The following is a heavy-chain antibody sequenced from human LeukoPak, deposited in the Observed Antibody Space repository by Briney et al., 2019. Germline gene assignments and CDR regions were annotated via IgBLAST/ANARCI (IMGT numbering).Heavy chain of an antibody. D-gene: IGHD2-8*02. CDR3: ARSTGPFDY. CDR1: GGSISSYY. J-gene: IGHJ4*02. V-gene: IGHV4-59*01. Sequence: SETLSLTCTVSGGSISSYYWSWLRQPPGKGLEWIGYIYYSGSTNYNPSLKSRVTISVDTSKNQFSLKLSSVTAADTAVYYCARSTGPFDYWGQGTLVTVSA. CDR2: IYYSGST.